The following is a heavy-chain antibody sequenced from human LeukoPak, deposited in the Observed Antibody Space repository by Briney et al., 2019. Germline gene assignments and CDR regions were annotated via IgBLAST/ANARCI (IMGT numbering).Heavy chain of an antibody. Sequence: PSQTLSLTCTVSGGSISSGSYYWSWIRQPAGKGLEWIGRIYTSGSTNYNPSLKSRVTISVDTSKNQFSLKLSSVTAADTAVYYCARQGMGGLRFLEWLLVDAFDIWGQGTMVTVSS. CDR3: ARQGMGGLRFLEWLLVDAFDI. CDR1: GGSISSGSYY. CDR2: IYTSGST. V-gene: IGHV4-61*02. J-gene: IGHJ3*02. D-gene: IGHD3-3*01.